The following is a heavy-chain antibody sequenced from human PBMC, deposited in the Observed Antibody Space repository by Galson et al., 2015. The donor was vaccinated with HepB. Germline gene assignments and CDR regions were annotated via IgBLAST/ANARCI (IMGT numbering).Heavy chain of an antibody. D-gene: IGHD4-11*01. CDR1: GGTFSSYA. J-gene: IGHJ4*02. Sequence: SVKVSCKASGGTFSSYAISWVRQAPGQGLEWMGGIIPIFGIANYAQKFQGRVTITADKSTSTAYMELSSLRSEDTAVYYCASTTLQQKRTLYYFDYWGQGTLVTVSS. V-gene: IGHV1-69*10. CDR2: IIPIFGIA. CDR3: ASTTLQQKRTLYYFDY.